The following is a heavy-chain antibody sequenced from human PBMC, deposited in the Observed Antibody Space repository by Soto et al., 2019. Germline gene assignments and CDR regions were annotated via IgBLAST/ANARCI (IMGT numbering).Heavy chain of an antibody. D-gene: IGHD1-7*01. J-gene: IGHJ6*02. CDR2: INPSGGST. V-gene: IGHV1-46*01. CDR1: GYTFTSYY. CDR3: ASRGKITGTTRYYYYGMDV. Sequence: GASVKVSCKASGYTFTSYYMHWVRQAPGQGLEWMGIINPSGGSTSYAQKFQGRVTMTRDTSTSTVYMELSSLRSEDTAVYYCASRGKITGTTRYYYYGMDVWGQGTTVTSP.